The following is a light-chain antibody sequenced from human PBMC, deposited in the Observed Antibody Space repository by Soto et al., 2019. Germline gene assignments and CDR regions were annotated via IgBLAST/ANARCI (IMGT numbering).Light chain of an antibody. V-gene: IGKV2-28*01. CDR2: LGS. J-gene: IGKJ1*01. CDR1: QSLLYSNGYNY. CDR3: MPPLLTPWT. Sequence: DIVLTQSPLSLPVTPGEPASITCRSSQSLLYSNGYNYLDWYLQKPGQSPQLLIYLGSNRASGVPDRLSGSGSGTDFKLKVSRVEAEDVGVYFCMPPLLTPWTFGQGTKVEIK.